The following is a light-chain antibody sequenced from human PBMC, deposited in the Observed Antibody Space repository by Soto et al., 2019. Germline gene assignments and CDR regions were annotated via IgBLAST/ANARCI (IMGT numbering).Light chain of an antibody. J-gene: IGKJ2*02. CDR2: GAS. CDR1: QSVSSN. CDR3: QQYNNWPACT. Sequence: EIVMTQSPATLSVSPGDRATLSCRASQSVSSNLAWYQQKPGQAPRLLIYGASTRATGIPARFSGSGSVTEFALAISSLQSEEFAVYYCQQYNNWPACTFGQGTKLEIK. V-gene: IGKV3-15*01.